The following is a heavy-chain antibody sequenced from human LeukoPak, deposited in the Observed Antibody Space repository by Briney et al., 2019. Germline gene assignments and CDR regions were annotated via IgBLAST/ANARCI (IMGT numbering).Heavy chain of an antibody. CDR2: IIPIFDTA. Sequence: GASVKVSCKASGGTFSNYAISWVRQAPGQGLEWMGGIIPIFDTANYAQKFQGRVTITTDESTSTAYMELSSLRSEDTAVYYCARGGAASVSYYYYMDVWGKGTTVTVSS. CDR3: ARGGAASVSYYYYMDV. J-gene: IGHJ6*03. CDR1: GGTFSNYA. D-gene: IGHD6-13*01. V-gene: IGHV1-69*05.